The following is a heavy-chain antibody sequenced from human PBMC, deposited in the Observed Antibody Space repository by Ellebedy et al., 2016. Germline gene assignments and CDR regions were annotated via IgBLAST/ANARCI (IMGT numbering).Heavy chain of an antibody. V-gene: IGHV3-7*03. D-gene: IGHD3-10*01. J-gene: IGHJ3*02. CDR2: RNKDGGDI. Sequence: GESLKISXAASGSTSWMNWVRQAPGKGLEWVANRNKDGGDIIYVDSVKGRFTISRDNTKRSLYLQMDSLRAEDTAVYYCASGLEGAFDMWGQGTMVTVSS. CDR3: ASGLEGAFDM. CDR1: GSTSW.